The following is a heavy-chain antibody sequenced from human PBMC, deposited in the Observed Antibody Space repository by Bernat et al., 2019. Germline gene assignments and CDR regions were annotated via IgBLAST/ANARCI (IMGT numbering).Heavy chain of an antibody. CDR2: ISGSGGST. CDR3: AKFYTPDQRKNWGEWPSRVNAFDI. J-gene: IGHJ3*02. D-gene: IGHD3-16*01. Sequence: EVQLLESGGGLVQPGGSLRLSCAASGFTFSSYAMSWVRQAPGKGLEWVSAISGSGGSTNYADSVKGRFTISRDNSKKTLYLQMNSLRAEDTAVYYCAKFYTPDQRKNWGEWPSRVNAFDIWGQGTMVTVSS. CDR1: GFTFSSYA. V-gene: IGHV3-23*01.